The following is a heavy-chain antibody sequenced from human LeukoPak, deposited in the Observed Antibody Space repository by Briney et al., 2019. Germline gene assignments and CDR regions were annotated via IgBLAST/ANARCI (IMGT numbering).Heavy chain of an antibody. CDR3: ASESYSSSWPWGGNWFDP. J-gene: IGHJ5*02. Sequence: GGSLRLSCAASGFTFSDYYMSWIRQAPGKGLEWVSYISSSGSTIYYADSVKGRFTISRDNAKNSLYLQMNSLRAEDTAVYYCASESYSSSWPWGGNWFDPWGQGTLVTVSS. D-gene: IGHD6-13*01. V-gene: IGHV3-11*04. CDR1: GFTFSDYY. CDR2: ISSSGSTI.